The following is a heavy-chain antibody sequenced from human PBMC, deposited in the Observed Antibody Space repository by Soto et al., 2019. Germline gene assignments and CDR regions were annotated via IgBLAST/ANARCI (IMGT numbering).Heavy chain of an antibody. D-gene: IGHD2-15*01. CDR1: GGSISSYY. CDR3: ARQGYCSGGSCYRHRGYFDL. CDR2: IYYSGST. Sequence: SETLSLTCTVSGGSISSYYWSWIRQPPGKGLEWIGYIYYSGSTNYNPSPKSRVTISVDTSKNQFSLKLSSVTAADTAVYYCARQGYCSGGSCYRHRGYFDLWGRGTLVTVSS. V-gene: IGHV4-59*08. J-gene: IGHJ2*01.